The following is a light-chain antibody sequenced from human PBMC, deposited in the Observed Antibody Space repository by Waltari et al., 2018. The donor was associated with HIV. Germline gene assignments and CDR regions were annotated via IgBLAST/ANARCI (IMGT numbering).Light chain of an antibody. J-gene: IGLJ3*02. CDR2: DVS. Sequence: QSALTQPASVSGSPGPPLTMPCTGASSDVGGYKSVSWYHHHPGKAPKLMIDDVSERPSGVSNRFSGSKSGNTASLTISGLQAEDEADYYCCSYAGSSTLLFGGGTKVTVL. V-gene: IGLV2-23*02. CDR3: CSYAGSSTLL. CDR1: SSDVGGYKS.